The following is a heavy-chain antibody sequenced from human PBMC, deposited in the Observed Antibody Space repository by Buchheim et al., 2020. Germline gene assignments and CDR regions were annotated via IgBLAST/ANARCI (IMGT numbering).Heavy chain of an antibody. CDR3: ARERLADAHFDY. Sequence: QVQLQESGPGLVKPSQTLSLTCTVSGGSINSGNLYWSWIRQPAGKGLEWIGRIYTSGSTNYNPSLKSRVTISVDTSKNQFSLKLRSVTAADTAVYYCARERLADAHFDYWGQGTL. J-gene: IGHJ4*02. V-gene: IGHV4-61*02. CDR2: IYTSGST. D-gene: IGHD3-3*02. CDR1: GGSINSGNLY.